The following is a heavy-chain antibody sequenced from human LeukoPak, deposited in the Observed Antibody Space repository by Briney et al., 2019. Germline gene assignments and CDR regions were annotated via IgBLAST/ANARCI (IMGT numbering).Heavy chain of an antibody. CDR1: GGSISSTNW. Sequence: TSETLSLTCAVSGGSISSTNWWSWVRQPPGKGLEWIGEIYHSGFTNYNPSLKSRVTISVDKSKNQFSLKLNSMTAADTAMYYCAREDPDRKIDCWGQGTLVTVSS. CDR2: IYHSGFT. CDR3: AREDPDRKIDC. J-gene: IGHJ4*02. D-gene: IGHD1-14*01. V-gene: IGHV4-4*02.